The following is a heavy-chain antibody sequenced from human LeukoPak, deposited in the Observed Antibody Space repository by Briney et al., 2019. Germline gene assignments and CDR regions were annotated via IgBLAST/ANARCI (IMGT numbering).Heavy chain of an antibody. CDR3: ARDRAAAGAGWFDP. D-gene: IGHD6-13*01. J-gene: IGHJ5*02. CDR2: INWNGGST. Sequence: SGGSLRLSCAASGFTFDDYGMSWVRQAPGKGLEWVSGINWNGGSTGYADSVKGRFTISRDNAKNSLYLQMNSLRAEDTALYYCARDRAAAGAGWFDPWGQGTLVTVSS. V-gene: IGHV3-20*04. CDR1: GFTFDDYG.